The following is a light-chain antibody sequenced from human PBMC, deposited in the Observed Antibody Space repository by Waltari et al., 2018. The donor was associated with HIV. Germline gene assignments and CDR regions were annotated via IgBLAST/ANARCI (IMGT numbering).Light chain of an antibody. J-gene: IGKJ3*01. CDR1: QNIGDY. V-gene: IGKV1-39*01. CDR2: SAS. Sequence: DIQMTQSPSPLSASVGDRITITCRARQNIGDYVNWYQQTPGNAPKLLVYSASSLQSGVPSRFSGSGSGTDFTLTISNLQPEDFGIYYCQQTYSTHLFTFGPGTEVDMK. CDR3: QQTYSTHLFT.